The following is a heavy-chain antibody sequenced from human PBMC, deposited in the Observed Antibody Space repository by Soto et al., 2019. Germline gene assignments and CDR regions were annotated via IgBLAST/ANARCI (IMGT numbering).Heavy chain of an antibody. CDR2: ISSHGRDI. Sequence: EVQLVESGGGLVKPGGSGRLSCEASGFPFTSARRTWVRQPPGKGLEWVSSISSHGRDIFYADSVKGRFTISRDNAKDSLHLQMNSLTGEDSAVYYCARGAALAGKLDLWGQGTLVTVSS. D-gene: IGHD6-19*01. CDR1: GFPFTSAR. J-gene: IGHJ4*02. CDR3: ARGAALAGKLDL. V-gene: IGHV3-21*06.